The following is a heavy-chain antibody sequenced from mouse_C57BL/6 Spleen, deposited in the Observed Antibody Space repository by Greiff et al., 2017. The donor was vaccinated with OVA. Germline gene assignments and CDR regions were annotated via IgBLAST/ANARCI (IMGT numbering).Heavy chain of an antibody. Sequence: VQLQQSGAELVMPGASVKLSCKASGYTFTSYWMHWVKQRPGQGLEWIGEIDPSDSYTNYNQKFKGKSTLTVDKSSSTAYMQLSSLTSEDSAVYYCARYCYGSSYAMDYWGQGTSVTVSS. J-gene: IGHJ4*01. V-gene: IGHV1-69*01. D-gene: IGHD1-1*01. CDR1: GYTFTSYW. CDR2: IDPSDSYT. CDR3: ARYCYGSSYAMDY.